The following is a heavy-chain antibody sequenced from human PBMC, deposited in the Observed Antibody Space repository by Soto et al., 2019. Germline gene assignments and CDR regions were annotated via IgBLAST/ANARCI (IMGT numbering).Heavy chain of an antibody. CDR3: SRAVGGFTYGYPDY. CDR2: IDWADDK. CDR1: GFSLSTSGVG. J-gene: IGHJ4*02. Sequence: ESGPTLVNPTQTLTLTCTFSGFSLSTSGVGVGWIRQPPGKALEWLALIDWADDKYYSTSLKTRLTISKDTSKNQVVLTMTNVEPVDTATYFCSRAVGGFTYGYPDYWGQGTLVTVSS. V-gene: IGHV2-70*01. D-gene: IGHD5-18*01.